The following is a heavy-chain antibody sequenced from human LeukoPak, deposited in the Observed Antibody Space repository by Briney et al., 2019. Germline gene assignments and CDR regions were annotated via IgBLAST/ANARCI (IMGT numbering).Heavy chain of an antibody. Sequence: GGSLRLSCAASGFTFRSYAMSWGGQAPGKGGEVVSAISGSGASTYYAVSVKGRFTISRDNSKTTLYLQMNSLRAEDTAVYYCAKSFYSNYRFDPWGQGTLVTVSS. CDR1: GFTFRSYA. D-gene: IGHD4-11*01. V-gene: IGHV3-23*01. CDR3: AKSFYSNYRFDP. J-gene: IGHJ5*02. CDR2: ISGSGAST.